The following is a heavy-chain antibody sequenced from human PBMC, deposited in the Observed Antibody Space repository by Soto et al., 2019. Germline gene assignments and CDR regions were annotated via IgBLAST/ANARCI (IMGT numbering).Heavy chain of an antibody. CDR2: ITSSSDII. J-gene: IGHJ6*02. CDR1: GFTFSSFH. CDR3: ARVVVVIPPGYYYAMDV. D-gene: IGHD3-22*01. V-gene: IGHV3-48*02. Sequence: EVQLVESGGGLVQPGGSLRLSCAASGFTFSSFHMNWVRQAPGRGLEWVAYITSSSDIIYYSDSVKGRFTISRDNGKNSLFLQMNSLRDEDTAVYYCARVVVVIPPGYYYAMDVWGQGTTVTVSS.